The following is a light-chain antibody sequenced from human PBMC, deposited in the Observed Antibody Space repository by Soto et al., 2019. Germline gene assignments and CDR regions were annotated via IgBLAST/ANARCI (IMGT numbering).Light chain of an antibody. J-gene: IGKJ1*01. CDR2: GAS. Sequence: EIVMTQSPATLSVSPGERATLSCRASQSVSSNLAWYQQKPGQAPRLLIYGASTRATGIPARFSGSGSGTEFTLTISSLQPDDFATYYCQQYESSPRTFGQGTKVDIK. CDR3: QQYESSPRT. CDR1: QSVSSN. V-gene: IGKV3-15*01.